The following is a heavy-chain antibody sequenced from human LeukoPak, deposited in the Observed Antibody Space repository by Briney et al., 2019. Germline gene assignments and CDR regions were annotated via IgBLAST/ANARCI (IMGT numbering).Heavy chain of an antibody. CDR2: IYYSGST. V-gene: IGHV4-59*01. CDR3: ARGLGSGIFYYYYYMDV. J-gene: IGHJ6*03. Sequence: ASETLSLTCTVSGGSISSYYWSWIRQPPGKGLEWIGYIYYSGSTNYNPSLKSRVTISVDTSKNQFSLKLSSVTAADTAVYYCARGLGSGIFYYYYYMDVWGKGTTVTISS. D-gene: IGHD3-10*01. CDR1: GGSISSYY.